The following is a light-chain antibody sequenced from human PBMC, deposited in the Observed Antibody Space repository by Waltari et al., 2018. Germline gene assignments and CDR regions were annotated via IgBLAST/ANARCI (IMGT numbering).Light chain of an antibody. Sequence: DIQMTQSPSSLSASVGDRVTISCRASQRISSYLNWYQQIPGKAPKLLIYGASSLQSGVPSRFTGSGSGTDFTLTISSLQVEDFATYYCQQSYSIPNTFGQGTKLEI. CDR3: QQSYSIPNT. CDR2: GAS. V-gene: IGKV1-39*01. J-gene: IGKJ2*01. CDR1: QRISSY.